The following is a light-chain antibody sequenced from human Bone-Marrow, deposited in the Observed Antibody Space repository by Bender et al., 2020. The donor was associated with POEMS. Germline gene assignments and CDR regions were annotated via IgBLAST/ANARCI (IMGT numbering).Light chain of an antibody. CDR3: QSYDSSLSGSDL. CDR1: SSNIGAGFN. CDR2: GDN. J-gene: IGLJ1*01. V-gene: IGLV1-40*01. Sequence: QSVLTQPPSVSGAPGQRVTISCTGTSSNIGAGFNVHWYQQLPGTAPKLLIYGDNNRPSGVPDRFSGSKSGASASLAITGLHAEYEADYYCQSYDSSLSGSDLFGTGTKVTVL.